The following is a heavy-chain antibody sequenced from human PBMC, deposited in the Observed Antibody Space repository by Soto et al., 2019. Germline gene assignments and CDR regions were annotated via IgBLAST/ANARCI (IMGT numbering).Heavy chain of an antibody. CDR3: AKDSSGWYYFDS. V-gene: IGHV3-23*01. CDR2: ISGSGGST. J-gene: IGHJ4*02. CDR1: GFTFSSYA. Sequence: EVQLLESGGGLVQSGGSLRLSCAASGFTFSSYAMSWVRQAPGKGLEWVSSISGSGGSTYYADSVKGQFTISRDNSRNTLYLQMNSLRAEDTAVYYCAKDSSGWYYFDSWGQGTLATVSS. D-gene: IGHD6-19*01.